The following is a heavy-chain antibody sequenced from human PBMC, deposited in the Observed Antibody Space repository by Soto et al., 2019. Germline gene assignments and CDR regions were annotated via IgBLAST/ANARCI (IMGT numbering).Heavy chain of an antibody. CDR1: GFTFSSYA. CDR3: ATTRRDYYYYYGMDV. Sequence: EVQLLESGGGLVQPGGSLRLSCAASGFTFSSYAMSWVRQAPGKGLEWVSAISGSGGSTYYADSVKGRFTISRDNSKNTLYLQMNSLRAEDTAVYYRATTRRDYYYYYGMDVWGQGTTVTVSS. J-gene: IGHJ6*02. CDR2: ISGSGGST. V-gene: IGHV3-23*01.